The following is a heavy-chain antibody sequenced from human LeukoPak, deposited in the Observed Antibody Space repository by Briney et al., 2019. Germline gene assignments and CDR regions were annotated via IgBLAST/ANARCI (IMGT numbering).Heavy chain of an antibody. CDR3: ARDDPTMVRGELLDY. V-gene: IGHV7-4-1*02. CDR1: GYTFTSYA. J-gene: IGHJ4*02. CDR2: INTNTGNP. Sequence: ASVKVSFKASGYTFTSYAMNWVRQAPGQGLEWMGWINTNTGNPTYAQGFTGRFVFSLDTSVSTAYLQISSLKAEDTAVYYCARDDPTMVRGELLDYWGQGTLVTVSS. D-gene: IGHD3-10*01.